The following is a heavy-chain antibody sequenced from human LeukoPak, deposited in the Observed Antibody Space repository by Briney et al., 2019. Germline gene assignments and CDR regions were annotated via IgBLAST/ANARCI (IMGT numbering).Heavy chain of an antibody. CDR1: GGSFSSYC. CDR3: ARGRSGWYYYYYYMDV. Sequence: SETLSLTCTVSGGSFSSYCWSWIRQPPGKGLEWNGYIYYSGSTNYNPSLKSRVTISVDTSKNQFSLKLSSVTAADTAVYYCARGRSGWYYYYYYMDVWGKGTTVTISS. J-gene: IGHJ6*03. D-gene: IGHD6-19*01. V-gene: IGHV4-59*01. CDR2: IYYSGST.